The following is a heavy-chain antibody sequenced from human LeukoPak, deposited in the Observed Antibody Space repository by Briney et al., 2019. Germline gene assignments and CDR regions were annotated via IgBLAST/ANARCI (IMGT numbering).Heavy chain of an antibody. Sequence: ASVKVSCKASGYTFTSYYMHWMRQAPGQGLEWMGIINPSGGTTSYVQKFHDRLTMTRDTSTSTVYMELSSLRSEDTAVYYCARGRMTRDIWGQGTMVTVSS. CDR2: INPSGGTT. D-gene: IGHD2-21*02. V-gene: IGHV1-46*01. CDR1: GYTFTSYY. CDR3: ARGRMTRDI. J-gene: IGHJ3*02.